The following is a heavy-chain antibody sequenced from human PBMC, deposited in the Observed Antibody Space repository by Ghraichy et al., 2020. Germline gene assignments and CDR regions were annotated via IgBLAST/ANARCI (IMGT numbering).Heavy chain of an antibody. CDR1: SGSVSGGNYY. D-gene: IGHD6-13*01. Sequence: SETLSLTCTPSSGSVSGGNYYWSWLRPSTGGRLEWIGYIFSTGGTNYNPSLESRVTISHDTTENHMSLTVTSVTAADTAVYFCARSAATRRPFDYWGQGTRVTVSS. CDR2: IFSTGGT. V-gene: IGHV4-61*03. J-gene: IGHJ4*02. CDR3: ARSAATRRPFDY.